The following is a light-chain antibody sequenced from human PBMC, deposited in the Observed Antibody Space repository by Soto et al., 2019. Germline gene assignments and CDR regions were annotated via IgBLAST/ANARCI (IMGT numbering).Light chain of an antibody. J-gene: IGLJ2*01. CDR1: NNDIGGYNY. V-gene: IGLV2-14*01. CDR3: RSYTSRSTRL. CDR2: DSS. Sequence: QCALTQPASVSGSPRQSITFSCTGTNNDIGGYNYVSWCQQHPGKGPKLTIFDSSNRPSGASYRFSGSKSGNTASLTISGLQAEDEVEYYYRSYTSRSTRLFGGGTKLTVL.